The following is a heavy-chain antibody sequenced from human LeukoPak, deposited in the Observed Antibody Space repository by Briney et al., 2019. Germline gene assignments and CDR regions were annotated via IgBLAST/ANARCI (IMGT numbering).Heavy chain of an antibody. CDR2: ISYDGSNK. CDR3: AHYYYDSSDAFDI. V-gene: IGHV3-30*03. Sequence: PGRSLRLSCAASGFTFSSYGMHWVRQAPGKGLEWVAVISYDGSNKYYADSVKGRFTISRDNSKNTLYLQMNSLRAEDTAVYYCAHYYYDSSDAFDIWGQGTMVTVSS. J-gene: IGHJ3*02. CDR1: GFTFSSYG. D-gene: IGHD3-22*01.